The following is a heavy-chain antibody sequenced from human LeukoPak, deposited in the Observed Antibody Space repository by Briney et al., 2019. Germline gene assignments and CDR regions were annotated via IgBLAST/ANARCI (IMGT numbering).Heavy chain of an antibody. D-gene: IGHD6-13*01. V-gene: IGHV7-4-1*02. Sequence: ASVNVSFKASGYTFTSYAMNWVRQAPGQGLEWMGWINTNTGNPTYAQGFTGRFVFSLDTSVSTAYLQISSLKAEDTAVYYCARDSILSSWPWFDPWGQGTLVTVSS. CDR3: ARDSILSSWPWFDP. J-gene: IGHJ5*02. CDR2: INTNTGNP. CDR1: GYTFTSYA.